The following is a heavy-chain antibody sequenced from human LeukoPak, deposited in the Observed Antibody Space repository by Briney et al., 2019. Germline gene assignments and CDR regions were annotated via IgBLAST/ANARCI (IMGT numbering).Heavy chain of an antibody. Sequence: PSETLSLTCAVYGGSFSGYYWSWIRQPPGKGLEWIGEINHSGSTNYNPSLKSRVTISVDTSKNQFSLKLSSVTAADTAVYYCARVFRKGYSSSWYYYYYYMDVWGKGTTVTVSS. CDR3: ARVFRKGYSSSWYYYYYYMDV. CDR2: INHSGST. CDR1: GGSFSGYY. D-gene: IGHD6-13*01. V-gene: IGHV4-34*01. J-gene: IGHJ6*03.